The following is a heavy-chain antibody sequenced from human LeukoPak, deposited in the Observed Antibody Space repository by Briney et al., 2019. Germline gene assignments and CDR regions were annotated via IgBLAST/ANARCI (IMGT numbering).Heavy chain of an antibody. J-gene: IGHJ4*02. Sequence: PSETLSLTCTVSGGSISRSNYYWGWIRQPPGKGLEWIGRLYYSRSTYYNPSLKSRVTISVDTSKNQFFLRLSSVTAADTAVYYCAGSEEKQWLADYYFDYWGQGTLVTVSS. V-gene: IGHV4-39*01. CDR1: GGSISRSNYY. CDR3: AGSEEKQWLADYYFDY. D-gene: IGHD6-19*01. CDR2: LYYSRST.